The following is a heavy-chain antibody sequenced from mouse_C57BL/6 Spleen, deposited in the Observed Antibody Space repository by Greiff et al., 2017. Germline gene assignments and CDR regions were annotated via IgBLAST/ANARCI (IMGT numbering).Heavy chain of an antibody. Sequence: QVQLQQSGAELVRPGASVTLSCKASGYTFTDYEMHWVKQTPVHGLEWIGAIDPETGGTAYNQKFKGKAILTADKSSSTAYMELRSLTSEDSAVYYCTRGGITTVVAPYFDDWGKGTTLTVSS. CDR2: IDPETGGT. J-gene: IGHJ2*01. CDR3: TRGGITTVVAPYFDD. V-gene: IGHV1-15*01. CDR1: GYTFTDYE. D-gene: IGHD1-1*01.